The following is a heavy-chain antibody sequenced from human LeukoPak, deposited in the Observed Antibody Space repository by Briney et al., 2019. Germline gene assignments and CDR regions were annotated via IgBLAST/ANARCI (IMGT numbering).Heavy chain of an antibody. CDR1: GASINSGSYY. J-gene: IGHJ3*02. CDR3: ARGPYSYDSSGAFDI. V-gene: IGHV4-61*02. D-gene: IGHD3-22*01. Sequence: SQTLSLTCTVSGASINSGSYYWTWIRQPAGKGLEWIGRIYTSGSTNYNPSLKSRVNISRDTSKNQFSLKLSSVTAADTAVYFCARGPYSYDSSGAFDIWGQGTMVTVSS. CDR2: IYTSGST.